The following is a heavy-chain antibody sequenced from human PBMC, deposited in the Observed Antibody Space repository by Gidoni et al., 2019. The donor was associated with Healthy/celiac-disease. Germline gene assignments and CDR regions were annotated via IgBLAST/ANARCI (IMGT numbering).Heavy chain of an antibody. D-gene: IGHD4-4*01. Sequence: VSSNSAAWNWIRQSPSRGLEWLGRTYYRSKWYNDYAVSVKSRITINPDTSKNQFSLQLNSVTPEDTAVYYCARGNDYSNYVPYYYYYYGMDVWGQGTKVTVSS. CDR1: VSSNSAA. J-gene: IGHJ6*02. CDR3: ARGNDYSNYVPYYYYYYGMDV. CDR2: TYYRSKWYN. V-gene: IGHV6-1*01.